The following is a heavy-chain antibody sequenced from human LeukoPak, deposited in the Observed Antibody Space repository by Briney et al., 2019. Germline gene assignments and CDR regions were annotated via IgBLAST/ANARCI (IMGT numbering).Heavy chain of an antibody. CDR3: AKAWGIVVTLFDY. CDR2: ISGSGGST. Sequence: GGSLRLSCAASGFTFSSYAMSWVRQAPGKGLEWVSAISGSGGSTYYADSVKGRFTISRDNSKNTLYLQMNSLRAEDTAVHYCAKAWGIVVTLFDYWGQGTLVTVSS. D-gene: IGHD3-22*01. J-gene: IGHJ4*02. V-gene: IGHV3-23*01. CDR1: GFTFSSYA.